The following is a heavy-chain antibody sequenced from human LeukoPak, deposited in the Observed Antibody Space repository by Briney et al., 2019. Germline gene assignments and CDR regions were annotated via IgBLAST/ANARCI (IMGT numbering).Heavy chain of an antibody. Sequence: SVKVSCRASGGTFSSYAISWVRQAPGEGLEWMGGIIPIFGTANYAQKFQGRVTITADESTSTAYMELSSLRSEDTAVYYCASYSGRQPAYGWFDPWGQGTLVTVSS. V-gene: IGHV1-69*01. CDR1: GGTFSSYA. CDR3: ASYSGRQPAYGWFDP. CDR2: IIPIFGTA. J-gene: IGHJ5*02. D-gene: IGHD6-19*01.